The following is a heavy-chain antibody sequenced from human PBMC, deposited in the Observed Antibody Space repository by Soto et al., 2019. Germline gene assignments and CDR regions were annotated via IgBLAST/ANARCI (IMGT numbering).Heavy chain of an antibody. Sequence: QVQLVEFGGGVVQPGWSLRLSCAASGFTFSTYTLHWVRQPPGKGLDWVAIISYDGGNKYYADSVKGRFTISRDNSRNTLYLQMNSLRAEDTAVYYCARGATVTTYFDYWGQGTLVTVSS. CDR2: ISYDGGNK. V-gene: IGHV3-30-3*01. CDR1: GFTFSTYT. D-gene: IGHD4-17*01. J-gene: IGHJ4*02. CDR3: ARGATVTTYFDY.